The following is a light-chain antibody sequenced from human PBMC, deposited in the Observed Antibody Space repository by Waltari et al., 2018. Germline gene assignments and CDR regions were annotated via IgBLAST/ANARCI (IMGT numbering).Light chain of an antibody. CDR2: DAS. J-gene: IGKJ5*01. Sequence: EVVMTQSPATLSVSPGGRATLSCRASQSIATNLAWYQQRRGQAPKLLIFDASTPATSISGRFSGSGSVTEFTLTISSLQSEDSAVYYCQQYNRWPPITFGQGTRLEIK. CDR3: QQYNRWPPIT. CDR1: QSIATN. V-gene: IGKV3-15*01.